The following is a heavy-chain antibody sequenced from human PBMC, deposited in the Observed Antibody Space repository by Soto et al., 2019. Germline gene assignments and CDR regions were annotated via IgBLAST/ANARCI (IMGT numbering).Heavy chain of an antibody. CDR1: GGSVSSHTYY. Sequence: QVQLQESGPGLVKPSETLSLTCNVSGGSVSSHTYYWSWIRQPPGRGLEWIGYIYFGDITNYNPSLTSRVSISVDTSKNQFSLKLTSVTAADTAIYYCARDRYDVLRGIDYWGQGKLVTVSS. CDR2: IYFGDIT. V-gene: IGHV4-61*01. J-gene: IGHJ4*02. D-gene: IGHD3-9*01. CDR3: ARDRYDVLRGIDY.